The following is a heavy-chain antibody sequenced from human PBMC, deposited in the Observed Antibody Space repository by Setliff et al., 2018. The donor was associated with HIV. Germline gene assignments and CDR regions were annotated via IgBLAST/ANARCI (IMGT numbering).Heavy chain of an antibody. CDR3: ARNPIQIKRWSPGETWFDT. CDR1: GYTFTDHY. D-gene: IGHD7-27*01. V-gene: IGHV1-2*02. Sequence: ASVKVSCKTSGYTFTDHYIHWVRQAPGHGLEWMGWINPNSGVTNYAQKFQGRVTMTRDTSITTVYMELNRLTSDDTAIYYCARNPIQIKRWSPGETWFDTWGQGTVVTVSS. CDR2: INPNSGVT. J-gene: IGHJ5*02.